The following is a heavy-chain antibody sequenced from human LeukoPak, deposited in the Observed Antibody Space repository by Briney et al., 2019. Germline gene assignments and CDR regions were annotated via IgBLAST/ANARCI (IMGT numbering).Heavy chain of an antibody. V-gene: IGHV4-34*01. D-gene: IGHD3-16*01. CDR3: AGQGLSWFDP. Sequence: SETLSLTCAVYGGSFSGYYWSWIRQPPGKGLEWIGEINHSGSTNYNPSLKSRVTISVDTSKNQFSLKLSSVTAADTAVYYCAGQGLSWFDPWGQGTLVTVSS. J-gene: IGHJ5*02. CDR2: INHSGST. CDR1: GGSFSGYY.